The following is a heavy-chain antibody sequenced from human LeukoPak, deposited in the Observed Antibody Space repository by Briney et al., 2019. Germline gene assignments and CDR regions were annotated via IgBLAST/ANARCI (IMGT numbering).Heavy chain of an antibody. Sequence: GSSVKVSCKASGGTFSGYAISWVRQAPGQGLEWMGGIIPIFGTANYAQKFQGRVTITADESTSTAYTELSSLRSEDTAVYYCARERGLWEDGYNSKSYAFDIWGQGTMVTVSS. V-gene: IGHV1-69*01. CDR2: IIPIFGTA. D-gene: IGHD5-24*01. CDR1: GGTFSGYA. J-gene: IGHJ3*02. CDR3: ARERGLWEDGYNSKSYAFDI.